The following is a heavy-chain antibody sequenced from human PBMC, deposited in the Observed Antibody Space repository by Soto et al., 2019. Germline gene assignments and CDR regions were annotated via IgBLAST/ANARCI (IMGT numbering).Heavy chain of an antibody. J-gene: IGHJ6*04. D-gene: IGHD3-10*01. CDR1: GYTFTSYG. CDR3: ARPRNDYYGSGSYWWFDP. V-gene: IGHV1-18*01. Sequence: VSVKVSCKASGYTFTSYGISLVRQAPGQGLEWMGWISAYNGNTNYAQKLQGRVTMTTDTSTSTAYMELRSLRSDDTAVYYCARPRNDYYGSGSYWWFDPWGKGTTVTVSS. CDR2: ISAYNGNT.